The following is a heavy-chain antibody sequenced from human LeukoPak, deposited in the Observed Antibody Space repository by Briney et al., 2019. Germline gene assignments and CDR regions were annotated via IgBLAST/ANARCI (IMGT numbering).Heavy chain of an antibody. Sequence: ASVKVSCKASGYTFTSYGISWVRQAPGQGLEWMGWISAYNGDTNYGQNLQGRVTMTTDTSTSTAYMELRSLRPDDTAVYYCARDFGVGTFDIWGQGTMVTVSS. CDR2: ISAYNGDT. CDR1: GYTFTSYG. D-gene: IGHD3-10*01. V-gene: IGHV1-18*01. CDR3: ARDFGVGTFDI. J-gene: IGHJ3*02.